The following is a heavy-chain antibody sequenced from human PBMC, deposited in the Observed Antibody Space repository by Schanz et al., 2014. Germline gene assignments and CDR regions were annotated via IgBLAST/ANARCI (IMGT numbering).Heavy chain of an antibody. V-gene: IGHV1-69*08. CDR2: IIPILDKT. Sequence: QVQLVQSGAEVKKPGSSVKVSCKASGGTFSSSTLTWVRQAPGQGLEWMGRIIPILDKTNYAQKFQGRVTMTADKSTSTVYMEVSGLRSEDTAVYYCAKVDRTRYDAMDVWGQGTMGAVSS. D-gene: IGHD1-1*01. CDR3: AKVDRTRYDAMDV. CDR1: GGTFSSST. J-gene: IGHJ3*01.